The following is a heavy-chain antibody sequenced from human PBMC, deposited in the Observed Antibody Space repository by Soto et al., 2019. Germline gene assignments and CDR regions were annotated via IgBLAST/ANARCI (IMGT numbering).Heavy chain of an antibody. J-gene: IGHJ3*02. CDR2: INPNSGDT. D-gene: IGHD2-15*01. Sequence: QVQLVQSGAEVKKPGASVKVSCKASGYTFTGYYMNWVRQAPGQGLEWMGWINPNSGDTNYAQKFQGWVTMTRDTSISTAKMELSRMRSDDTDVYYCARDFGYCSGGSCHMGAFDIWGQGTMVTVSS. CDR3: ARDFGYCSGGSCHMGAFDI. CDR1: GYTFTGYY. V-gene: IGHV1-2*04.